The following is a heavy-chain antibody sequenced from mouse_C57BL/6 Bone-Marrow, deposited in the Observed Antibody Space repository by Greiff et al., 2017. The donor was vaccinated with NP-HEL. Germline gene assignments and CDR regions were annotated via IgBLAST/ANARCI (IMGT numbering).Heavy chain of an antibody. Sequence: EVHLVESGGDLVKPGGSLKLSCAASGFTFSSYGMSWVRQTPDKRLEWVATISSGGSYTYYPDSVKGRFTISRDNAKNTLYLQMSSLKSEDTAMYYCARHYYGSSHDYWGRGNTLTVSS. D-gene: IGHD1-1*01. CDR1: GFTFSSYG. V-gene: IGHV5-6*01. CDR2: ISSGGSYT. CDR3: ARHYYGSSHDY. J-gene: IGHJ2*01.